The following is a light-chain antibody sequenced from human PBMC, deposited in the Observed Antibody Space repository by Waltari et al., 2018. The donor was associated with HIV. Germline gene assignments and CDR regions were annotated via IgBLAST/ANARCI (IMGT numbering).Light chain of an antibody. CDR1: QSVLRSLNNKNY. CDR2: WAS. J-gene: IGKJ2*01. Sequence: DIVMTQTPDSLAVSLGERATIHCKSSQSVLRSLNNKNYIAWYQQKPGQPPKLLIDWASTRESGVPDRFSGSGSGTDFTLTITSLQAEDVAVYYCQQYLFTPPPTFGQGTKLEIK. V-gene: IGKV4-1*01. CDR3: QQYLFTPPPT.